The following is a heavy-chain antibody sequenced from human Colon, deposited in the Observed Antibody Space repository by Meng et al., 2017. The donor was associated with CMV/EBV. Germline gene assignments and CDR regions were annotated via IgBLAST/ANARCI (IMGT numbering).Heavy chain of an antibody. CDR3: ARDLLLSTLYYYYGMDV. D-gene: IGHD2-21*02. CDR1: GFTFSSHW. V-gene: IGHV3-74*03. J-gene: IGHJ6*02. CDR2: INTDGSYV. Sequence: GESLKISCAASGFTFSSHWMHWVRQAPGKGLVSVSRINTDGSYVTYADSVKGRFTISRDNAKNSLYLQMNSLRAEDTAVYYCARDLLLSTLYYYYGMDVWGQGTTVTVSS.